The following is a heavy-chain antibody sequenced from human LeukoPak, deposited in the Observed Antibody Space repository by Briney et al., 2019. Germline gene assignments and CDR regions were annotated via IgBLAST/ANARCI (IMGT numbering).Heavy chain of an antibody. CDR3: AKDNFNYYDSSGYYSLVDY. V-gene: IGHV3-30*18. J-gene: IGHJ4*02. CDR2: ISYDGSNK. CDR1: GFTFSSYG. D-gene: IGHD3-22*01. Sequence: GRSLRLSCAASGFTFSSYGMHWVRQAPGKGLEWVAVISYDGSNKYYTDSVKGRFTISRDNSKNTLYLQMNSLRAEDTAVYYCAKDNFNYYDSSGYYSLVDYWGQGTLVTVSS.